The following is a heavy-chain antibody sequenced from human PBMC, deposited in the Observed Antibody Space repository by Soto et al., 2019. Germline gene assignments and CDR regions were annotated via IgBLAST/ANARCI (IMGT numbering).Heavy chain of an antibody. CDR3: AAYLCRSGWYSADCYYGLDD. D-gene: IGHD6-19*01. CDR2: IVVGSGNT. CDR1: GFTFTSSA. V-gene: IGHV1-58*01. Sequence: SVKVSCKASGFTFTSSAVQWVRQARGQRLEWIGWIVVGSGNTNYAQKFQERVTITRDMSTSTAYMELSSLRSEDTAVYYCAAYLCRSGWYSADCYYGLDDWGQGTMVTVSS. J-gene: IGHJ6*02.